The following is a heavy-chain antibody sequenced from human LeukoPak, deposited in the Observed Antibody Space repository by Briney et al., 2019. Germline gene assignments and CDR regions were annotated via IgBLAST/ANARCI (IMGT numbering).Heavy chain of an antibody. D-gene: IGHD1-26*01. CDR2: IIPNSGAT. J-gene: IGHJ4*02. V-gene: IGHV1-2*02. Sequence: ASVKVSCKASGYTFTGYYMHWVRQATGQGLEWMGWIIPNSGATNYAQNFQVRVTMTRDTSVSTAYMELSRLTSDDTAVYYCARQLGATSRDYWGQGTLVTVSS. CDR3: ARQLGATSRDY. CDR1: GYTFTGYY.